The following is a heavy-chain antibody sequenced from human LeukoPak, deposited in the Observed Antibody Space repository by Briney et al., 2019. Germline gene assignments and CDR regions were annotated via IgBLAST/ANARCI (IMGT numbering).Heavy chain of an antibody. CDR1: GGSFSGYY. CDR3: ARGRGRFGGRQRPVFDY. Sequence: SETLSLTCAVYGGSFSGYYWSWIRQPPGKGLEWIGEINHSGSTNYNPSLKSRVTISVDTSKNQFSLKLSSVTAADTAVYYCARGRGRFGGRQRPVFDYWGQGTLVTVSS. V-gene: IGHV4-34*01. D-gene: IGHD3-10*01. CDR2: INHSGST. J-gene: IGHJ4*02.